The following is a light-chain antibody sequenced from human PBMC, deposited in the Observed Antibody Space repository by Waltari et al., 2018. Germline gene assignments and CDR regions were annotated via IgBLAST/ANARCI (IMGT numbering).Light chain of an antibody. CDR1: SSDVGGYNY. CDR2: EVN. J-gene: IGLJ3*02. CDR3: YSYADSYTWV. Sequence: QSALTQPRSVSGSPGQSVTISCSGTSSDVGGYNYVSWYQQHPGKAPKFIIYEVNKRPSGVPDRVSGSKSGNTASRTIAGLQDEDEADYYCYSYADSYTWVFGGGTKLTVL. V-gene: IGLV2-11*01.